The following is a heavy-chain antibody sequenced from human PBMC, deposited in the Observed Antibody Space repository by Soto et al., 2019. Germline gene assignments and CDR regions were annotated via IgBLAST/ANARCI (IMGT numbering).Heavy chain of an antibody. CDR2: IYSGGST. CDR1: GFTVSSNY. J-gene: IGHJ6*02. Sequence: PGGSLRLSCAASGFTVSSNYMSWVRQAPGKGLEWVSVIYSGGSTYYADSVKGRFTISRDNSNNTLYLQMNSLRAEDTAVYYCASQQIQLWLSAFRYYYGMDVWGQGTTVTVSS. D-gene: IGHD5-18*01. CDR3: ASQQIQLWLSAFRYYYGMDV. V-gene: IGHV3-53*01.